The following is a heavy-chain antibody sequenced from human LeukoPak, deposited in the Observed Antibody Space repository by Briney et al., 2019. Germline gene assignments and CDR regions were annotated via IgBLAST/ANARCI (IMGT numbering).Heavy chain of an antibody. CDR2: IYTSGST. V-gene: IGHV4-61*02. CDR1: GGSISSGSYY. Sequence: PSETLSLTCTVSGGSISSGSYYWSWIRQPAGKGLEWFRRIYTSGSTNYNPSLKNRVTISLDTSKNQFSLTLSSVTAADTAVYYCARESYGDFTPWLDPWGQGTLVTVSS. D-gene: IGHD4-17*01. J-gene: IGHJ5*02. CDR3: ARESYGDFTPWLDP.